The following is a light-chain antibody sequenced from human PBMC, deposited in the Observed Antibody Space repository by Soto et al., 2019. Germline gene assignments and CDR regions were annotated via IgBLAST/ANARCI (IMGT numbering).Light chain of an antibody. CDR3: LLFYTDIRV. CDR2: DTT. V-gene: IGLV7-46*01. Sequence: QTVVTQEPSLTVSQGGTVTLTCGSSTGAVTSGHYPYWFQQKPGQAPRTLIYDTTNKHSWTPARFSGSLLGGKAALTLSGAQPEDEADYYCLLFYTDIRVFGGWTKVTVL. CDR1: TGAVTSGHY. J-gene: IGLJ2*01.